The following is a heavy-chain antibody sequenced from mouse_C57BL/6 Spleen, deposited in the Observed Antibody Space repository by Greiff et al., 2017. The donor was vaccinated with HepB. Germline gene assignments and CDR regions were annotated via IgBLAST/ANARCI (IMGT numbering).Heavy chain of an antibody. CDR2: IYPGDGDT. Sequence: LMEPGASVKISCKASGYAFSSSWMNWVKQRPGKGLEWIGRIYPGDGDTNYNGKFKGKATLTADKSSSTAYMQLSSLTSEDSAVYFCARVLYYSFFYWGQGTTLTVSS. CDR3: ARVLYYSFFY. CDR1: GYAFSSSW. D-gene: IGHD2-12*01. V-gene: IGHV1-82*01. J-gene: IGHJ2*01.